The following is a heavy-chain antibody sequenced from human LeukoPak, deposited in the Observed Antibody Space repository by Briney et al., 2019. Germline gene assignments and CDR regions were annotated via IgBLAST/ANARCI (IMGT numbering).Heavy chain of an antibody. V-gene: IGHV3-30*18. CDR1: GFTFRSYA. J-gene: IGHJ6*03. CDR2: ISYDGSNK. Sequence: GGSLRLSCAASGFTFRSYAMHWVRQAPGKGLEWVAVISYDGSNKYFGDSVKGRFTISRDNSKNTLYLQMDSQRAEDTAIYYCAKAVTSDYHSLYYNYYMDVWGEGTTVTVSS. D-gene: IGHD3-10*01. CDR3: AKAVTSDYHSLYYNYYMDV.